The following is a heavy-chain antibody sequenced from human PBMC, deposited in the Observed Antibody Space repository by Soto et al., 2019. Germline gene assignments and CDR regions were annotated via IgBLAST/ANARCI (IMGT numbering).Heavy chain of an antibody. V-gene: IGHV1-69*12. D-gene: IGHD3-10*01. Sequence: QVQLVQSGAEVKKPGSSVKVSCKASGGTFSSYAISWVRQAPGQGLEWMGGIIPIFGTANYAQKFQGRVTSTADECTSRAYMELSSLRSEDTAVYYGARDLRYYYGSVSCDPWGQGSLVSVSS. CDR1: GGTFSSYA. CDR3: ARDLRYYYGSVSCDP. CDR2: IIPIFGTA. J-gene: IGHJ5*02.